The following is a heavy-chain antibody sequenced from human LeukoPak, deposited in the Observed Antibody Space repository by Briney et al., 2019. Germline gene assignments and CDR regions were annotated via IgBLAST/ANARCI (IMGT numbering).Heavy chain of an antibody. CDR2: ISGSGGST. V-gene: IGHV3-23*01. CDR3: AKDRVMYYYDSSGYTSY. D-gene: IGHD3-22*01. J-gene: IGHJ4*02. CDR1: GFTFSSYA. Sequence: GGSLRLSCAASGFTFSSYAMSWVRQAPGKGLEWVSAISGSGGSTYYADSVKGRFTISRDNSKNTLYLQMNSLRAGDTAVYYCAKDRVMYYYDSSGYTSYWGQGTLVTVSS.